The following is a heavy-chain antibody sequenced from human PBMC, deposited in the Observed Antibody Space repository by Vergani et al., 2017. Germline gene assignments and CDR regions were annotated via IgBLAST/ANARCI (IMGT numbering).Heavy chain of an antibody. CDR2: IRYEGVK. CDR1: GFTFSYYG. J-gene: IGHJ5*02. CDR3: AKEIWRGFCGGAICYEGWFDP. Sequence: QVRLVESGGGVVQPGGSLRLSCAASGFTFSYYGMQWVRQAPGQGLEWVTFIRYEGVKMYADSVKGPFTISRDNSKIKLFLQMSSLRDEDPGVYYYAKEIWRGFCGGAICYEGWFDPWAQGTLVTVSS. V-gene: IGHV3-30*02. D-gene: IGHD2-15*01.